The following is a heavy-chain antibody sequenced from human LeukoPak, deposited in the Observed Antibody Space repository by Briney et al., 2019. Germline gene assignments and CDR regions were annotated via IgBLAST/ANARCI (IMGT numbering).Heavy chain of an antibody. J-gene: IGHJ5*02. CDR3: VKDIRSGFYSGGCFDP. D-gene: IGHD1-26*01. CDR2: ISWNSANV. V-gene: IGHV3-9*01. Sequence: PGGSLRLSCAASGFSFDDYVMHWVRQVPGRGLEWVSGISWNSANVGYADSVKGRFTISRDSAKNSLYLQMNSLRVEDTALYYCVKDIRSGFYSGGCFDPWGQGTPVTVSS. CDR1: GFSFDDYV.